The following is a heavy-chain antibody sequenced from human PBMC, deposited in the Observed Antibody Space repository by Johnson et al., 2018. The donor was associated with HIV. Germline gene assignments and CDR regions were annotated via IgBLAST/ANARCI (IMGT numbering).Heavy chain of an antibody. CDR3: ARDYSVTMLGGAFDI. Sequence: VQLVESGGGVVQPGRSLRLSCAASGFTFSSYAMHWVRQAPGKGLEWVAVISYDGSNKYYADSVKGRFTISRDNSKNTLFLHMNSLRAEDTAVYYCARDYSVTMLGGAFDIWGQGTMVTVSS. D-gene: IGHD3-10*02. J-gene: IGHJ3*02. V-gene: IGHV3-30*04. CDR2: ISYDGSNK. CDR1: GFTFSSYA.